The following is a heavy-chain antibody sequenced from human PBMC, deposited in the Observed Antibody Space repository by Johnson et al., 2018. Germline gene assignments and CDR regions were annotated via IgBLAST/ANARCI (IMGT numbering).Heavy chain of an antibody. CDR2: ISYDGSNK. V-gene: IGHV3-30-3*02. J-gene: IGHJ6*02. CDR1: GFTFSSYA. Sequence: VQLVQSGGGVVQPGRSLRLPCAASGFTFSSYAMQWVRQAPGKGLEWVAVISYDGSNKYYADSVKGRFTISRDNSKNTLYLQMNSLRAEDPAVYYCAKTREAVWYYGMDVWGQGTTVTVSS. CDR3: AKTREAVWYYGMDV. D-gene: IGHD6-19*01.